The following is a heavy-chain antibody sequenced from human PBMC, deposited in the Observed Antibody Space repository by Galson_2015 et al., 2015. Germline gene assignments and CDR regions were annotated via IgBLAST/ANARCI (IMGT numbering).Heavy chain of an antibody. Sequence: SLRLSCAASGFTFSSYAMHWVRQAPGKGLEWVAVISYDGSNKYYADSVKGRFTISRDNSKNTLYLQMNSLRAEDTAVYYCARDPDYYDSSGYEGYWGQGTLVTVSS. D-gene: IGHD3-22*01. CDR2: ISYDGSNK. CDR1: GFTFSSYA. J-gene: IGHJ4*02. CDR3: ARDPDYYDSSGYEGY. V-gene: IGHV3-30-3*01.